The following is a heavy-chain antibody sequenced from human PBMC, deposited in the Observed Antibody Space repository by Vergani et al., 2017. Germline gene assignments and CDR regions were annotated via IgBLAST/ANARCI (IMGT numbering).Heavy chain of an antibody. CDR1: GYTFTSYY. Sequence: QVQLVQSGAEVKKPGASVKVSCKASGYTFTSYYMHWVRQAPGQGLEWMGIINPSGGSTSYAQKFQGRVTMTRDTSTSTVYMELSSLRSEDTAVYYCARGWELERGMGDDYYYYYGMDVWGQGTTVTVSS. V-gene: IGHV1-46*01. CDR3: ARGWELERGMGDDYYYYYGMDV. J-gene: IGHJ6*02. CDR2: INPSGGST. D-gene: IGHD1-1*01.